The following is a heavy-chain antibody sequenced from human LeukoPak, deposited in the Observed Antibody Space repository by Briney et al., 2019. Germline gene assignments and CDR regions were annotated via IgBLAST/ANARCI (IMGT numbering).Heavy chain of an antibody. Sequence: PSETLSLTCTVSGGSISSSSYYWGWIRQPPGKGLEWIGSIYYSGSTYYNPSLKSRVTISVDTPKNQLSLKLSSVTAADTALRYCATSAVAATGFPWFDPWGQGTLVTVSS. CDR1: GGSISSSSYY. V-gene: IGHV4-39*01. D-gene: IGHD6-19*01. CDR3: ATSAVAATGFPWFDP. CDR2: IYYSGST. J-gene: IGHJ5*02.